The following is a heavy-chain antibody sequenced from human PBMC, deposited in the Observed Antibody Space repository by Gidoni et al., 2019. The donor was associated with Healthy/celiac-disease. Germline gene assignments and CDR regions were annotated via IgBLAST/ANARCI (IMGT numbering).Heavy chain of an antibody. CDR3: AKDWYQLLPRGWFDP. D-gene: IGHD2-2*01. V-gene: IGHV3-30*18. CDR1: GFTFRCYG. CDR2: ISYDGSNK. Sequence: QVQLVESGGGVVQPGRSLRLSCAASGFTFRCYGMHWLRQAPGKGLEWVAVISYDGSNKYYADSVKGRFTISRDNSKNTLYLQMNSLRAEDTAVYYCAKDWYQLLPRGWFDPWGQGTLVTVSS. J-gene: IGHJ5*02.